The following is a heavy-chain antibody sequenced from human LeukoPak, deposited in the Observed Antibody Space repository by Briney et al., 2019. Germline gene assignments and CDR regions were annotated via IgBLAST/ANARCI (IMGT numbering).Heavy chain of an antibody. CDR1: GFTFSSYT. CDR3: AKGGANCSGGSCLDY. J-gene: IGHJ4*02. CDR2: ISSNGGRT. V-gene: IGHV3-64*04. D-gene: IGHD2-15*01. Sequence: GGSLRLSCAASGFTFSSYTMHWVRQAPGKGLEYVSGISSNGGRTYYADSVKGRFTISRDNSKNTLYLQMNSLRAEDTAVYYCAKGGANCSGGSCLDYWGQGTLVSVHS.